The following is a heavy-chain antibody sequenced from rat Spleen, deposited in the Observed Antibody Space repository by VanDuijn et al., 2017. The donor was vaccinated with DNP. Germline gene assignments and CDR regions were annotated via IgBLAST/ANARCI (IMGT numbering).Heavy chain of an antibody. J-gene: IGHJ2*01. Sequence: EVQLVESGGGLVQPGRSLKLSCAASGFTFSDFNMAWVRQTPKKRLEWVATISYDGGSTYYPDSVKGRFTISRDNAKNTLYLQMDSLRSEDTATXYCTTDNYSAPFDYWXQGVMVTVSS. D-gene: IGHD1-8*01. CDR2: ISYDGGST. CDR3: TTDNYSAPFDY. V-gene: IGHV5-20*01. CDR1: GFTFSDFN.